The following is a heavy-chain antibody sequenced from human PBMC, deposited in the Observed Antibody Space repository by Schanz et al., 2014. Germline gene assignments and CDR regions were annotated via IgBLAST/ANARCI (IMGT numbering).Heavy chain of an antibody. CDR1: GYIFGSHG. Sequence: QVQLVQSGAEVKKPGASVKVSCKASGYIFGSHGMTWVRQAPGQGPELMGWINAHTGNTQYAQKFQGRVNMTRDTVTTTVHLELTRMRTDDTAIYYCARVHIATYHYNSPGAFDICGQGTRVTVSS. CDR3: ARVHIATYHYNSPGAFDI. D-gene: IGHD3-10*01. J-gene: IGHJ3*02. CDR2: INAHTGNT. V-gene: IGHV1-18*01.